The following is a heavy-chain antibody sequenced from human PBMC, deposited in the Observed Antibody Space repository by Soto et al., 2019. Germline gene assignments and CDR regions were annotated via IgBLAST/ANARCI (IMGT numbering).Heavy chain of an antibody. CDR2: IRSRAQNYAT. Sequence: EVQLVESGGGLVQPGGSLKLSCAASGFTFSDSAMHWVRQASGKGLEWVGRIRSRAQNYATAFAASVQGRFSISRDDSKNTAYLQMNSLKTEDTAVYDCVRASWNYYYDGMDIWGQGTTVTVSS. V-gene: IGHV3-73*02. CDR1: GFTFSDSA. J-gene: IGHJ6*02. D-gene: IGHD1-1*01. CDR3: VRASWNYYYDGMDI.